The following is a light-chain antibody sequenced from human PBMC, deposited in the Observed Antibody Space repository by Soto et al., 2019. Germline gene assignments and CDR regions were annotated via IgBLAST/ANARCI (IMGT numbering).Light chain of an antibody. CDR1: QSVSSN. J-gene: IGKJ1*01. V-gene: IGKV3-15*01. CDR2: GAS. CDR3: QQYNDWPRT. Sequence: EMVMTQSPAILSVSPGERATLSCRASQSVSSNVAWYQQKPGQAPRLLIYGASTRATGSPDRFSASGSATEFTLTISSLLSEDFAVYYCQQYNDWPRTFGQGTKVDIK.